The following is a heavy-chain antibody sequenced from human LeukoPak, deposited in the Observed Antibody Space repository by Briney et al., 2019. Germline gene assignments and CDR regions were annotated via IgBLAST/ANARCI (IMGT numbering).Heavy chain of an antibody. J-gene: IGHJ4*02. V-gene: IGHV3-30*03. D-gene: IGHD2-15*01. CDR3: ARTPVDIVVVVAATD. CDR1: GFTFSSYG. CDR2: ISYDGSNK. Sequence: GGSLRLSCAASGFTFSSYGMHWVRQAPGKGLEWVAVISYDGSNKYYADSVKGRFTISRDNSKNTLYLQMNSLRAEDTAVYYCARTPVDIVVVVAATDRGQGTLVTVSS.